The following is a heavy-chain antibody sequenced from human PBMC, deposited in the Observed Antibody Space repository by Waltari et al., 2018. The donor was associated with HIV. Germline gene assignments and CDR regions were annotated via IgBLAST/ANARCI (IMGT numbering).Heavy chain of an antibody. J-gene: IGHJ6*02. D-gene: IGHD4-17*01. CDR2: TYYTGTP. Sequence: QLQLQQSGPGLVKPSETLSLTCTVSGGSVINSDYYWDFIRQSPGKGLERIGNTYYTGTPFYNPSLKSRVTMSADVSKNQFSLRLRSVTAADTAIYYCARRPRMAGVYLYYCMDVCGQGTTVTVSS. V-gene: IGHV4-39*01. CDR3: ARRPRMAGVYLYYCMDV. CDR1: GGSVINSDYY.